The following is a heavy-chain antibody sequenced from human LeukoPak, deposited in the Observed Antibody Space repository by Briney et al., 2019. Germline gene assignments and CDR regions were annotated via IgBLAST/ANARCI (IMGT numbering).Heavy chain of an antibody. CDR2: IDTSGTMT. D-gene: IGHD1-7*01. J-gene: IGHJ4*02. CDR3: ARDRDWNSGFDY. CDR1: GFTFSSYE. Sequence: GGSLRLSCAASGFTFSSYEMNWVRQAPEKGLEWISYIDTSGTMTYYADSVKGRFTISRDNAKNSLYLQMNSLRADDTAVYYCARDRDWNSGFDYWGQGTLVTVSS. V-gene: IGHV3-48*03.